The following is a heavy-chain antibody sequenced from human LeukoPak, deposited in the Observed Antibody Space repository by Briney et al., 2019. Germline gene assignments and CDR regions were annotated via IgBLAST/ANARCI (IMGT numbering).Heavy chain of an antibody. V-gene: IGHV5-51*01. Sequence: GESLKISCKGSGYSFTSYWIGWVRQMPGKGLEWMGIIYPGDSDTRYSPSFQGQVTISADKSISTAYLQWSSLKASDTAMYYCARTSGSRGYYYYYGMDVWGQGTTVTVSS. J-gene: IGHJ6*02. CDR3: ARTSGSRGYYYYYGMDV. CDR2: IYPGDSDT. D-gene: IGHD5-18*01. CDR1: GYSFTSYW.